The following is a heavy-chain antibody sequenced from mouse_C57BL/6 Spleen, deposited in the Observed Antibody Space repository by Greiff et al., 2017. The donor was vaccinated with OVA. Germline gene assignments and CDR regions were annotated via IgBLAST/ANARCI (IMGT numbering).Heavy chain of an antibody. CDR2: IDPENGDT. CDR1: GFNINDAY. D-gene: IGHD2-3*01. CDR3: TTGGYYGFAY. J-gene: IGHJ3*01. V-gene: IGHV14-4*01. Sequence: VQLQQSGAELVRPGASVKLSCTASGFNINDAYMHWVKQRPEQGLEWIGWIDPENGDTEYASKFQGKATITADTSSNTAYLQLSSLTSEDTAVYYCTTGGYYGFAYWGKGTLVTVSA.